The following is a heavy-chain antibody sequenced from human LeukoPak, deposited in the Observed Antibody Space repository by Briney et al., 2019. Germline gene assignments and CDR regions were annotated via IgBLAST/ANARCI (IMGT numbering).Heavy chain of an antibody. CDR2: IKQDGTEK. CDR1: KFTFSSYW. V-gene: IGHV3-7*03. Sequence: PGGSLRLSCAASKFTFSSYWMGWVRQAPGKGLEWVANIKQDGTEKYYVDSVMGRFTISRDNAKNSLYLQMNSLRVEDTAIYYCAKIRAPYSSSWNPFDYWGQGTLVTVSS. J-gene: IGHJ4*02. CDR3: AKIRAPYSSSWNPFDY. D-gene: IGHD6-13*01.